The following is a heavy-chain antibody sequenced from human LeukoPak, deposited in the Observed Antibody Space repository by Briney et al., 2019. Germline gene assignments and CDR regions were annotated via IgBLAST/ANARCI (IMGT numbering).Heavy chain of an antibody. Sequence: GGSLRLSCAASRFTFSSYEMNWVRQAPGKGLEWVSYISSSSSTIYYPDSVKGRFTISRDNAKNSLYLQMNSLGAEDTAVYYCARGSYYYDSRGYAEGFFDYWGQGTLVTVSS. CDR2: ISSSSSTI. V-gene: IGHV3-48*03. J-gene: IGHJ4*02. D-gene: IGHD3-22*01. CDR3: ARGSYYYDSRGYAEGFFDY. CDR1: RFTFSSYE.